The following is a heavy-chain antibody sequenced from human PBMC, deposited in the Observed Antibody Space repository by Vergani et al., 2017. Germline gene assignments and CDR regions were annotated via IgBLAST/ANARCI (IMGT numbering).Heavy chain of an antibody. Sequence: EVQLVESGGGLVQPGGSLRLSCAASGFTFSSYEMNWVRQAPGKGLEWVSYISSSGSTIYYADSVKGRFTISRDNAKNSLYLQMNSLRAEDTAVYYCARDRHYYDSSGYFSRWFDPWGQGTLVTVSS. CDR2: ISSSGSTI. V-gene: IGHV3-48*03. CDR1: GFTFSSYE. CDR3: ARDRHYYDSSGYFSRWFDP. J-gene: IGHJ5*02. D-gene: IGHD3-22*01.